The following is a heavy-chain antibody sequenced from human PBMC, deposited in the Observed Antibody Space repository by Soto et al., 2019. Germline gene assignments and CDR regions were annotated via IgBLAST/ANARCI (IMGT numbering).Heavy chain of an antibody. D-gene: IGHD1-26*01. V-gene: IGHV3-30-3*02. CDR1: GFTFSSYA. CDR3: GKGRSYYYYYGVDV. Sequence: GGSLRLSCAASGFTFSSYAMHWVRQAPGKGLEWVADISYDGSNKYYADSVKGRFTISRDNSKNTLYLQMNSLRAEDTAVYYCGKGRSYYYYYGVDVWGQGTTVTVSS. CDR2: ISYDGSNK. J-gene: IGHJ6*02.